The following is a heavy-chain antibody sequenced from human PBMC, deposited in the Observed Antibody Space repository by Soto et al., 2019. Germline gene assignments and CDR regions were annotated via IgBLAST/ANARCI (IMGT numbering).Heavy chain of an antibody. CDR1: GGSVSSGSYY. CDR3: AGSPYYYYGMDV. V-gene: IGHV4-61*01. CDR2: IYYSGST. Sequence: QVQLQESGPGLVKPSETLSLTCTVSGGSVSSGSYYWSWIRQPPGKGLEWIGYIYYSGSTNYNPSLKSRVTISVDTSKNQFSLKLSSVTAADTAVYYCAGSPYYYYGMDVWGQGTTVTVSS. D-gene: IGHD2-15*01. J-gene: IGHJ6*02.